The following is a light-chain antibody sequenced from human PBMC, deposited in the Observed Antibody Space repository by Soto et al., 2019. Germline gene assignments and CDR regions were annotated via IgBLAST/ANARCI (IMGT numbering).Light chain of an antibody. V-gene: IGKV1-5*01. CDR1: QSIGSS. J-gene: IGKJ1*01. Sequence: DIQMTQSPSTLSASVGDRVTITCRASQSIGSSLAWYQQKPGKAPNLLISDVSSLERGVPSRFSGSGSRTEFTLTIRSLQADDFATYYCQQYNGYSRTFGQGTKVEIK. CDR2: DVS. CDR3: QQYNGYSRT.